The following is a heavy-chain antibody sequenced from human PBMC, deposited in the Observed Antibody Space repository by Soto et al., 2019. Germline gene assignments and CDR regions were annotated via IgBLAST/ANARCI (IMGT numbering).Heavy chain of an antibody. CDR1: GFTFSNYY. D-gene: IGHD2-2*01. Sequence: GGSLRLSCAASGFTFSNYYMTWMRQAPGKGLEWISYISSQSTYANYADSVKGRFTVSRDNAKNSLYLQMSSLRAEDTAVYYCARRIPSADNYFDPWGQGTLVTVSS. CDR3: ARRIPSADNYFDP. J-gene: IGHJ5*02. CDR2: ISSQSTYA. V-gene: IGHV3-11*06.